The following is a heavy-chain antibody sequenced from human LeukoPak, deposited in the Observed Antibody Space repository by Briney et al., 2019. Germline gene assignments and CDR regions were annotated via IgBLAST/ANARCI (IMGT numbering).Heavy chain of an antibody. J-gene: IGHJ6*02. Sequence: GASVKVSCKASGYSFSTYGISWVRQAPGQGLEWMGRIIPILGIANYAQKFQGRVTITADKSTSTAYMELSSLRSEDTAVYYCARGDVVVTARPYYYYGMDVWGQGTTVTVSS. CDR3: ARGDVVVTARPYYYYGMDV. D-gene: IGHD2-21*02. CDR1: GYSFSTYG. CDR2: IIPILGIA. V-gene: IGHV1-69*04.